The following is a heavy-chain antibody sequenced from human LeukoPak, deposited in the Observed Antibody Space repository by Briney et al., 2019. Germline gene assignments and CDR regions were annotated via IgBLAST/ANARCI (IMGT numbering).Heavy chain of an antibody. J-gene: IGHJ6*03. V-gene: IGHV4-59*01. CDR2: IYYSGST. D-gene: IGHD1-26*01. CDR1: GGSISSYY. Sequence: SETLSLTCTVSGGSISSYYWSWIRQPPGKGLEWIGYIYYSGSTNYNPSLKSRVTISVDTSKNQFSLKLSSVTAADTAVYYCARGPPGTPRPWDYMDVWGKGTTVTVSS. CDR3: ARGPPGTPRPWDYMDV.